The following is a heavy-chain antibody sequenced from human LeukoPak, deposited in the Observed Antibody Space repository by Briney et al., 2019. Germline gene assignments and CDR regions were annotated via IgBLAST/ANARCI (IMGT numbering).Heavy chain of an antibody. CDR3: ARDYYYDSSGYDAFDI. Sequence: SETLSLTCTVSGGSFSSGSYYWSWIRQPAGKGLEWIGRIYTSGSTNYNPSLKSRVTISVDTSKNQFSLKLSSVTAADTAVYYCARDYYYDSSGYDAFDIWGQGTMVTVSS. CDR1: GGSFSSGSYY. V-gene: IGHV4-61*02. CDR2: IYTSGST. D-gene: IGHD3-22*01. J-gene: IGHJ3*02.